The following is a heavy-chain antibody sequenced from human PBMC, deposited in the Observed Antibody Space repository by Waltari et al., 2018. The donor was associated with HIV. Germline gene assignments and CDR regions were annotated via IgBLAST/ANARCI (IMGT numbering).Heavy chain of an antibody. CDR2: IYTEGGTA. Sequence: EVQLVESGGGLVQPGGSLRLSCAASGFTFSNYWMHWVRQAPGKGLVGVSRIYTEGGTASYADSVKSRFTISRGNAKNTLYLQMDSLRAEDTAVYYCARRHSSVGILDSWGQGTLVTVSS. V-gene: IGHV3-74*01. J-gene: IGHJ4*02. CDR1: GFTFSNYW. D-gene: IGHD6-19*01. CDR3: ARRHSSVGILDS.